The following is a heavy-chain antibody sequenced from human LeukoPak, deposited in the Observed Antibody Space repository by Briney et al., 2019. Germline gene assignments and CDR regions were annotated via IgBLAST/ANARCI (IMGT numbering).Heavy chain of an antibody. D-gene: IGHD2/OR15-2a*01. Sequence: PGGTLRLSCSASGYSFTSYGRGWLRPAPGKGPEGVAAISFNTHYPHSVKDRFTISRDNSKNTLYLQMNNLRAEDTAVYYCVKGHTDYYFTIDSWGQGTLVTVSS. J-gene: IGHJ4*02. CDR3: VKGHTDYYFTIDS. CDR2: ISFNT. V-gene: IGHV3-23*01. CDR1: GYSFTSYG.